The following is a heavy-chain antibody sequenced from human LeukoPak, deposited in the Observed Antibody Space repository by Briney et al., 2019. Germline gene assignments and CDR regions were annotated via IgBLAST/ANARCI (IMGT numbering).Heavy chain of an antibody. D-gene: IGHD3-16*02. CDR3: ARQNYDYVWGSYRTNMDV. J-gene: IGHJ6*03. CDR2: INHSGST. V-gene: IGHV4-34*01. Sequence: SETLSLTCAVYGGSFSGYFWSWIRQPPGKGLEWIGEINHSGSTNYNPSLKSRVTISVDTSKNQFSLKLSSVTAADTAVYYCARQNYDYVWGSYRTNMDVWGKGTTVTVSS. CDR1: GGSFSGYF.